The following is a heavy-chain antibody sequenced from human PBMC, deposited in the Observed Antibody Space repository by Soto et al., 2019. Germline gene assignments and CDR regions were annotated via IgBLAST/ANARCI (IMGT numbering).Heavy chain of an antibody. V-gene: IGHV3-74*01. CDR1: GFTFSTSW. Sequence: EVQLVESGGGLVQPGGSLRLSCVASGFTFSTSWMHWVRQAPGKGLVWVSRINPDGSITNYADPAKGRFTISRDSAKNTVYLQMNSLRVEDTAVYFCIRSLIGSTDYWGQGTLVTVSS. CDR3: IRSLIGSTDY. J-gene: IGHJ4*02. CDR2: INPDGSIT. D-gene: IGHD2-21*01.